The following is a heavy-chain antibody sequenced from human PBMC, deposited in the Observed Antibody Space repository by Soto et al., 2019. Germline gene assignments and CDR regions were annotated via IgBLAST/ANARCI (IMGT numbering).Heavy chain of an antibody. Sequence: ASVKVSCKVSGYTLTELSMHWVRQAPGKGLEWMGGFDPEDGETIYAQKFQGRVTMTEDTSTDTAYMELSSLRSEDTAVYYCATLPVSVLGYCSGGSCYLFDYWGQGTLVTVSS. J-gene: IGHJ4*02. CDR3: ATLPVSVLGYCSGGSCYLFDY. CDR1: GYTLTELS. CDR2: FDPEDGET. D-gene: IGHD2-15*01. V-gene: IGHV1-24*01.